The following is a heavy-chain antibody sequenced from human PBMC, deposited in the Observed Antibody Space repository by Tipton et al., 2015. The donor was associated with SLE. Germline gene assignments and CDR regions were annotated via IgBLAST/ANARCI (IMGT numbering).Heavy chain of an antibody. CDR3: AKFEKTTDFYLDS. J-gene: IGHJ4*02. CDR1: GFTFSSYA. Sequence: SLRLSCATSGFTFSSYALRWVRRAPGKGLGWVSAISGGGGSTYYADFVKGRFSISIDKSKKTLFLQMNSLRVDDTATYYCAKFEKTTDFYLDSWGQGTLVYVSS. V-gene: IGHV3-23*01. D-gene: IGHD1/OR15-1a*01. CDR2: ISGGGGST.